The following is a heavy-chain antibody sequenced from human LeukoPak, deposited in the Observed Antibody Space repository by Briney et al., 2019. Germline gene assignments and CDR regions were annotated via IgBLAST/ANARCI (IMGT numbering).Heavy chain of an antibody. D-gene: IGHD3-10*01. CDR3: ARASGPFDY. J-gene: IGHJ4*02. CDR2: IWNDGSNK. Sequence: PGGSLRLSCAASGFTFSIYGMHWVRQAPGKGLEWVAVIWNDGSNKYYADSVKGRFTISRDNSKNTLYLQMHSLRAEDTAVYSCARASGPFDYWGQGTLVTVSS. V-gene: IGHV3-33*01. CDR1: GFTFSIYG.